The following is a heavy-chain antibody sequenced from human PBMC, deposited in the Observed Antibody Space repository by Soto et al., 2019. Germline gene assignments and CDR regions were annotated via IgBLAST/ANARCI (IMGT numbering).Heavy chain of an antibody. D-gene: IGHD3-22*01. CDR1: GGTFGSDA. CDR2: IIPIFGTT. V-gene: IGHV1-69*06. J-gene: IGHJ5*02. CDR3: ARDRTDSGYYTNWLDP. Sequence: SVKVSCKASGGTFGSDAITWVRQAPGQGLEWVGRIIPIFGTTNYAQNLQGRVTISADKSTLTSYMELHSLTSDDTALYYCARDRTDSGYYTNWLDPWGQGTQVTV.